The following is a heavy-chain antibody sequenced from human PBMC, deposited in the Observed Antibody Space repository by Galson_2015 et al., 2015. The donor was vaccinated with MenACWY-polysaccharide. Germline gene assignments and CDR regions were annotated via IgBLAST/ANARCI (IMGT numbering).Heavy chain of an antibody. CDR2: IIPIFATA. D-gene: IGHD3-10*01. Sequence: SVKVSCKASGYTFTSYYIHWVRQAPGQGLEWMGGIIPIFATANYARKFQGRVTITADESTNTAYIEVSSLRSEDTAVYYCARPRPEYFGTGSHYNALDFWGQGTLVTVSS. V-gene: IGHV1-69*13. CDR1: GYTFTSYY. CDR3: ARPRPEYFGTGSHYNALDF. J-gene: IGHJ4*02.